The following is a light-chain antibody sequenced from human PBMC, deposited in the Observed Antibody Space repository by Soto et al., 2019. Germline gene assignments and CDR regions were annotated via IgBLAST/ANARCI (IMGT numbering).Light chain of an antibody. Sequence: EIVMTQSPATLSVSPGESATLSCRASQSVSSSLAWYQHKPGQAPRLLIYDASTRATGIPARFSGSGSGTDFTLTISSLEPEDFALYYCQQRSNWPRTFGQGTKVDIK. CDR2: DAS. J-gene: IGKJ1*01. CDR3: QQRSNWPRT. CDR1: QSVSSS. V-gene: IGKV3-11*01.